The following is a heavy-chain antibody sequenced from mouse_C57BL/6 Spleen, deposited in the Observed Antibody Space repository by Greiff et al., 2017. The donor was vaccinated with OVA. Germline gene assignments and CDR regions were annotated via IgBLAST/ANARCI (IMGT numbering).Heavy chain of an antibody. J-gene: IGHJ4*01. Sequence: QVQLQQPGAELVKPGASVKMSCKASGYTFTSYWITWVKQRPGQGLEWIGDIYPGSGSTNYNEKFKSKATLTVDKSSSTAYMQLSSLTSEDSAVYYWARGTTVVATRAMGYWGQGTSVTVSS. CDR1: GYTFTSYW. V-gene: IGHV1-55*01. CDR3: ARGTTVVATRAMGY. D-gene: IGHD1-1*01. CDR2: IYPGSGST.